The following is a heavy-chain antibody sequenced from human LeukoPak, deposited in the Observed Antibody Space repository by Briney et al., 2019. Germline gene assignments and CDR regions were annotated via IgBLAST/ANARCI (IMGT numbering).Heavy chain of an antibody. V-gene: IGHV3-74*01. CDR1: GFTFSSYW. D-gene: IGHD3-10*01. CDR2: INSDGSST. CDR3: ARGWFEELYPIDY. Sequence: GGSLRLSCAASGFTFSSYWMHWVRQAPGKGLVWVSRINSDGSSTSYADSVKGRFTISRDNAKNTLYLQMNSLRAEDTAVYYCARGWFEELYPIDYWGQGTLVTVSS. J-gene: IGHJ4*02.